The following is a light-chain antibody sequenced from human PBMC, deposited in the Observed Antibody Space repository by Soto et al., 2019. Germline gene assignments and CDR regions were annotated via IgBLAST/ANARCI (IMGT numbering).Light chain of an antibody. J-gene: IGLJ1*01. CDR3: QSYDGSLYV. Sequence: QSVLTQPPSVSGAPGQSVTISCTGSSSNIGAGYDVHWYQQFPGAAPKLLIYGNSNRPSGVPDRFSGSKSGTSASLAISGLLAEDEADYYCQSYDGSLYVFGSGTKRTVL. CDR2: GNS. CDR1: SSNIGAGYD. V-gene: IGLV1-40*01.